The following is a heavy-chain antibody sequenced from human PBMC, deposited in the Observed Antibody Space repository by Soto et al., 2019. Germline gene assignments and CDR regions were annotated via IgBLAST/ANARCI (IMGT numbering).Heavy chain of an antibody. D-gene: IGHD2-15*01. V-gene: IGHV4-39*01. CDR1: GGSISSSSYY. CDR3: SGGDKLHSGVCCFSYYTMDV. J-gene: IGHJ6*02. CDR2: VYYGGST. Sequence: SETLSLTCTVSGGSISSSSYYWGWIRQPPGKGLEWIGNVYYGGSTYYNPSLKSRVTISVETSKSQFSLKLSSVTAADTAVYSGSGGDKLHSGVCCFSYYTMDVWGQGTTVPVSS.